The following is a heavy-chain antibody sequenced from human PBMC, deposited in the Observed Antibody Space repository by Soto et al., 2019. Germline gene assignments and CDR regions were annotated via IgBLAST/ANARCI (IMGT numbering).Heavy chain of an antibody. V-gene: IGHV4-38-2*02. Sequence: PPETLSLTCIVSGGSITSYYWGWIRQPPGKGLEWIGSIYHSGSTYYNPSLKSRVTISVDTSKNQFSLKLSSVTAADTAVYYCARDQGGSRDYYYYGMDVWGQGTTVTVSS. D-gene: IGHD3-16*01. CDR1: GGSITSYY. CDR2: IYHSGST. J-gene: IGHJ6*02. CDR3: ARDQGGSRDYYYYGMDV.